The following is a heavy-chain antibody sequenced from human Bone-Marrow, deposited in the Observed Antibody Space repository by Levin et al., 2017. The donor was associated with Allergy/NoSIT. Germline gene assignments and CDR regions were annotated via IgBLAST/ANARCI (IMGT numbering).Heavy chain of an antibody. D-gene: IGHD3-22*01. CDR2: IRSKANSYAT. J-gene: IGHJ4*02. V-gene: IGHV3-73*01. Sequence: ASVKVSCAASGFTFSGSAMHWVRQASGKGLEWVGRIRSKANSYATAYAASVKGRFTISRDDSKNTAYLQMNSLKTEDTAVYYCTISQSDSSGYYRDYWGQGTLVTVSS. CDR1: GFTFSGSA. CDR3: TISQSDSSGYYRDY.